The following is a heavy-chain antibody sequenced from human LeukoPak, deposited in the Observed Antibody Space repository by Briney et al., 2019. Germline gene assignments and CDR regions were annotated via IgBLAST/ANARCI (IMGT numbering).Heavy chain of an antibody. CDR3: ARGPTISGSYSIDP. Sequence: PSETLSLPCTVSGGPFRSGGYYWSWIRQPPGKGLEWIGYIYHSGSTYYSPSLKRRVTISVDRSKNQFSLKLNSVTAADTAVYYCARGPTISGSYSIDPWGQGTLVTVSS. CDR1: GGPFRSGGYY. CDR2: IYHSGST. V-gene: IGHV4-30-2*01. J-gene: IGHJ5*02. D-gene: IGHD1-26*01.